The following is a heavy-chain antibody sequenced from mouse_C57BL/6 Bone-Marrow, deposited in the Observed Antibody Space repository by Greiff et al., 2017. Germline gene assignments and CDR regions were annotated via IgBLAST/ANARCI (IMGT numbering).Heavy chain of an antibody. V-gene: IGHV1-50*01. J-gene: IGHJ4*01. CDR3: AREGSSPFYYAMDY. Sequence: VQLQQPGAELVKPGASVKLSCKASGYTFTSYWMQWVKQRPGQGLEWIGEIAPSDSYTNYNQKFKGKATLTVDTSSSTAYMQLSSLTSEDSAVYYCAREGSSPFYYAMDYWGQGTSVTVSS. D-gene: IGHD1-1*01. CDR2: IAPSDSYT. CDR1: GYTFTSYW.